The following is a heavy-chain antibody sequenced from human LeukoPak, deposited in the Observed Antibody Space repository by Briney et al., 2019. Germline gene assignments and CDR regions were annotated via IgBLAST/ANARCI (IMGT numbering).Heavy chain of an antibody. CDR3: ARDLLSGDFTSPPYYYYGMDV. J-gene: IGHJ6*02. V-gene: IGHV3-11*01. D-gene: IGHD3-3*01. Sequence: GGSLRLSCAASGFTFSDYYMSWIRQAPGKGLEWVSYISSSGSTIYYADSVKGRFTISRDNAKNSLYLQMNSLRAEDTAVYYCARDLLSGDFTSPPYYYYGMDVWGQGTTVTVSS. CDR2: ISSSGSTI. CDR1: GFTFSDYY.